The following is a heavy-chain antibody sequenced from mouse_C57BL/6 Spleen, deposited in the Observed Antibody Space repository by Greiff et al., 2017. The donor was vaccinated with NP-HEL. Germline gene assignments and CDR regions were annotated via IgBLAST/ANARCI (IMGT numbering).Heavy chain of an antibody. CDR2: ISDGGSYT. CDR1: GFTFSSYA. J-gene: IGHJ3*01. Sequence: EVQVVESGGGLVKPGESLKLSCAASGFTFSSYAMSWVRQTPEKRLEWVATISDGGSYTYYPDNVKGRFTISRDNAKNNLYLQMSHLKSEDTAMYYCARDNYGNYSWFAYWGQGTLVTVSA. V-gene: IGHV5-4*01. D-gene: IGHD2-1*01. CDR3: ARDNYGNYSWFAY.